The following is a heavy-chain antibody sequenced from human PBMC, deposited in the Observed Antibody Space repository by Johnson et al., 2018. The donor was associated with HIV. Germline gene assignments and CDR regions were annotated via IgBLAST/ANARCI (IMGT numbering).Heavy chain of an antibody. CDR2: ISYDGSNK. CDR3: AKVGYYYDSSGAFDI. V-gene: IGHV3-30*04. Sequence: QLLESGGGVVQPGRSLRLSCAASGFTFSSYAMHWVRQAPGKGLEWVAVISYDGSNKYYADSVKGRFTISRDNSKNTLYLQMNSLRAEDTAVYYCAKVGYYYDSSGAFDIWGQGTMVTVSS. CDR1: GFTFSSYA. D-gene: IGHD3-22*01. J-gene: IGHJ3*02.